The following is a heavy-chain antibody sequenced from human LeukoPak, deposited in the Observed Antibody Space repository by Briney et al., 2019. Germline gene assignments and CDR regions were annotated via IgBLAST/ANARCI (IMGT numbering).Heavy chain of an antibody. CDR2: ISGSGGST. CDR1: GFTFSSYA. Sequence: GGSLRLSCAASGFTFSSYAMSWVRQAPGKGLEWVSAISGSGGSTYYADSVKGRFTISRDNSKNTLYLQMNRLRAEDTAVYYCAKGGEYCSSTSCYRVCWGQGTLVTVSS. D-gene: IGHD2-2*01. V-gene: IGHV3-23*01. CDR3: AKGGEYCSSTSCYRVC. J-gene: IGHJ4*02.